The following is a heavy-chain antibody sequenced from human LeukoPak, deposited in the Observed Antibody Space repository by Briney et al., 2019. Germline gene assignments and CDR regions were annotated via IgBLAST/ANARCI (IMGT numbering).Heavy chain of an antibody. CDR2: ISVYNGNT. D-gene: IGHD1-1*01. CDR3: ARIRGYGARWVAVDS. CDR1: GYTFTTYD. V-gene: IGHV1-18*01. Sequence: GASVKVSCKASGYTFTTYDITWVRQAPGQGLEWMGWISVYNGNTNYAQKLQGRVTMTTDTSTNTAYMELRGLTSDDTAVYYCARIRGYGARWVAVDSWGQGTLVTVSS. J-gene: IGHJ4*02.